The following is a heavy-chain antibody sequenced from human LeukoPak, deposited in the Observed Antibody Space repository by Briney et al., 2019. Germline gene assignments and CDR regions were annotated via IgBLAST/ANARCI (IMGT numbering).Heavy chain of an antibody. Sequence: SETLSLTCTVSGGSISSGGYYWSWIRQPPGKGLEWIGYIYHSGSTYYNPSLKSRVTISVDRSKNQFSLKLSSVTAADTAVYYCARDRAGPYYSSTSCYARWGQGTLVTVSS. CDR1: GGSISSGGYY. D-gene: IGHD2-2*01. V-gene: IGHV4-30-2*01. J-gene: IGHJ4*02. CDR2: IYHSGST. CDR3: ARDRAGPYYSSTSCYAR.